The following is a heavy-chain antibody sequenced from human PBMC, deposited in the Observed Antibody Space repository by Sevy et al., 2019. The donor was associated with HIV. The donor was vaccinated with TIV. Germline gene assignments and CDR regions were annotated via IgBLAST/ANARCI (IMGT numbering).Heavy chain of an antibody. CDR3: VREKLRYFNWLPHHPPFDY. CDR2: IYHTENT. Sequence: SETLSLTCGVSGYSISSGYYWGWIRQPPGKGLEWIGCIYHTENTDYNPSLKSRVTISIDTSKNQVSLRLSSVTAADTAVYYCVREKLRYFNWLPHHPPFDYWGQGTLVTVS. V-gene: IGHV4-38-2*02. J-gene: IGHJ4*02. D-gene: IGHD3-9*01. CDR1: GYSISSGYY.